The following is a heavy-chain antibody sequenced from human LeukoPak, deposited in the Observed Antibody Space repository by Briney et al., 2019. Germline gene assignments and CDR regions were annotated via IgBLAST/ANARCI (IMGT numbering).Heavy chain of an antibody. J-gene: IGHJ4*02. CDR1: GGSFSGYY. V-gene: IGHV4-34*01. Sequence: SETLSLTCAVYGGSFSGYYWSWIRQPPGKGLEWIGEINHSGSTNYNPSLKSRVTISVDTSKNQFSLKLSSVTAADTAVYYCAFGIGYYGSGDYWGQGTLVTVSS. CDR2: INHSGST. D-gene: IGHD3-10*01. CDR3: AFGIGYYGSGDY.